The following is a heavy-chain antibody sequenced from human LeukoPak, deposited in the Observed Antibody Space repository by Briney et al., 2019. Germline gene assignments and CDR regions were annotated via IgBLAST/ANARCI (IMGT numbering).Heavy chain of an antibody. CDR1: GYRLTSYW. Sequence: GESLKISCKGSGYRLTSYWIGWVRQMPGKGLEWMGIIYPGDSDTRYSPSFQGQVTISADKSTSTAYMELSSLRSEDTAVYYCARVDTAMVTSYYFDYWGQGTLVTVSS. V-gene: IGHV5-51*01. J-gene: IGHJ4*02. D-gene: IGHD5-18*01. CDR2: IYPGDSDT. CDR3: ARVDTAMVTSYYFDY.